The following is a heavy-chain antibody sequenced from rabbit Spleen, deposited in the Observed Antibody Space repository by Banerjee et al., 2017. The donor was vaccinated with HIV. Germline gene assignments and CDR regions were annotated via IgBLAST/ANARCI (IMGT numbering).Heavy chain of an antibody. V-gene: IGHV1S47*01. J-gene: IGHJ4*01. CDR3: ARSLAYSDAS. CDR2: IDPVFGNT. D-gene: IGHD6-1*01. Sequence: LEESGGGLVQPEGSLTLTCKASGFDFSSYGVSWVRQAPGKGPEWIAYIDPVFGNTYYASGVNGRFTISSHNAQNMLYLQLTSLTAADTATYFCARSLAYSDASWGQGTLVTVS. CDR1: GFDFSSYG.